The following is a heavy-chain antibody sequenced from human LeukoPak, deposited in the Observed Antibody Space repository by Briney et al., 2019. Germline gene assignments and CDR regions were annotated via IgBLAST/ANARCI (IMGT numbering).Heavy chain of an antibody. D-gene: IGHD1-26*01. CDR2: INHSGST. J-gene: IGHJ6*03. CDR1: GGSFSGYY. Sequence: KPSETLSLTCAVYGGSFSGYYWSWIRQPPGKGLEWIGEINHSGSTNYNPSLKSRVTISVDTSKNQFSLKLSSVTAADTAVYYCARSTLGSSGRYYYYYMDVWGKGTTVTVSS. V-gene: IGHV4-34*01. CDR3: ARSTLGSSGRYYYYYMDV.